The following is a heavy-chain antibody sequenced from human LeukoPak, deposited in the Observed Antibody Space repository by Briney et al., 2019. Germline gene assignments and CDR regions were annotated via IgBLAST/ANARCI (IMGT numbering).Heavy chain of an antibody. D-gene: IGHD5-18*01. J-gene: IGHJ4*02. V-gene: IGHV4-59*01. CDR1: GGSIRSSY. Sequence: SETLSLTCTVSGGSIRSSYWSWIRQPPGKGLEWIGHIHYSGSTNYNPSLKSRVVISVDTSKNRFSLKLSSVTAADTAVYYCARESGYSYGSFDYWGQGTLVTVSS. CDR2: IHYSGST. CDR3: ARESGYSYGSFDY.